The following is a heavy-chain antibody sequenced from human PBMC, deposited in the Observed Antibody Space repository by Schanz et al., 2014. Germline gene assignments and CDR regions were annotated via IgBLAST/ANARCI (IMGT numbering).Heavy chain of an antibody. CDR3: AQERDVAGWNHGDY. D-gene: IGHD6-19*01. Sequence: EVRLVESGGGLVQPGGSLRLSCAASGFTFSSYWMHWVRQAPGKGLVWISRINSDGSSASYADSVKGRFTISRDNSRNTLFLQMQSLRTEDGAVLRCAQERDVAGWNHGDYWGQGTLVTVSS. V-gene: IGHV3-74*02. J-gene: IGHJ4*02. CDR2: INSDGSSA. CDR1: GFTFSSYW.